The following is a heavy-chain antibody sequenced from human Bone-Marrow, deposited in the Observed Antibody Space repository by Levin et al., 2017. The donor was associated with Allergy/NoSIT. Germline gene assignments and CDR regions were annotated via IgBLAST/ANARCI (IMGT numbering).Heavy chain of an antibody. CDR3: ARVWRGRRAVAGTWGWFDP. J-gene: IGHJ5*02. Sequence: SETLSLTCAVYGGSFSGYYWSWIRQPPGKGLEWIGEINHSGSTNYNPSLKSRVTISVDTSKNQFSLKLSSVTAADTAVYYCARVWRGRRAVAGTWGWFDPWGQGTLVTVSS. CDR1: GGSFSGYY. V-gene: IGHV4-34*01. CDR2: INHSGST. D-gene: IGHD6-19*01.